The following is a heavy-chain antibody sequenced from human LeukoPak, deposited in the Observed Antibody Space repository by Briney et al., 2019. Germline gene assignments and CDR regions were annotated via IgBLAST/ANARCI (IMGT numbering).Heavy chain of an antibody. CDR3: ASYYCSSTSCYDDAFDI. J-gene: IGHJ3*02. D-gene: IGHD2-2*01. CDR1: GGSISSGGYY. Sequence: SETLSLTCTVSGGSISSGGYYWSWIRQLPGKGLEWIGYIYYTGSTYYNPSLKSRVTISVDTSKNQFSLKLSSVTAADTAVYYCASYYCSSTSCYDDAFDIWGQGTMVTVSS. V-gene: IGHV4-31*03. CDR2: IYYTGST.